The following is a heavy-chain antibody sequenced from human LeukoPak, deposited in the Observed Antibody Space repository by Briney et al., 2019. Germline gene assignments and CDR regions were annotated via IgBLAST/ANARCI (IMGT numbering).Heavy chain of an antibody. D-gene: IGHD3-22*01. CDR1: GFTFSTYA. CDR3: ARDSSSGYYHGLAFDI. Sequence: GGSLRLSCAASGFTFSTYAMHWVRQVPGKGLEWVAIISSDGSNKYYADSVKGRFTISRDNSKNTLYLQMNSLRAEDTAVYYCARDSSSGYYHGLAFDIWGQGTMVTVSS. V-gene: IGHV3-30*04. J-gene: IGHJ3*02. CDR2: ISSDGSNK.